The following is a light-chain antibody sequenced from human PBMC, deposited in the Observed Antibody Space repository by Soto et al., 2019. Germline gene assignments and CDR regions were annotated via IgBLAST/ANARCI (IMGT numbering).Light chain of an antibody. J-gene: IGLJ1*01. CDR1: SSDVGGYNY. Sequence: QSVLTQPASVSGSPGQSITISCTGTSSDVGGYNYVSWFQQHPGKAPKLIIFDVSNRPSGVSNRFSGSKSGNTASLTISGLQAEDEADYYCSSHNPTGTLQIFGRGTKLTVL. CDR3: SSHNPTGTLQI. CDR2: DVS. V-gene: IGLV2-14*03.